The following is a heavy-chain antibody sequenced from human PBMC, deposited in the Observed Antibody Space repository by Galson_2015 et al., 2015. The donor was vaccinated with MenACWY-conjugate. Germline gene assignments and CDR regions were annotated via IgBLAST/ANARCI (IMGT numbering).Heavy chain of an antibody. D-gene: IGHD3-9*01. Sequence: NYNPSLKSRATISVDTSKNQFSLKLSSVTAADTAVYYCARADYDILTGSDELYYYGMDVWGQGTTVTVSS. J-gene: IGHJ6*02. V-gene: IGHV4-34*01. CDR3: ARADYDILTGSDELYYYGMDV.